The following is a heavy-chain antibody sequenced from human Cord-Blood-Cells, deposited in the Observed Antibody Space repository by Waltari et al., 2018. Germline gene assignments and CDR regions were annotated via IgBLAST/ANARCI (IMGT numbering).Heavy chain of an antibody. CDR1: GGTFSSYA. Sequence: QVQLVQSGAEVKKPGSSVKVSCKASGGTFSSYAISWVRQAPGQGLEWMGRIIPILGIANYAQKCQGRVTITADKSTRTGYMERGSMRSGDTAGYYCAGVGMEFVCDCWGQGTLVTVSS. CDR3: AGVGMEFVCDC. J-gene: IGHJ4*02. D-gene: IGHD3-10*01. CDR2: IIPILGIA. V-gene: IGHV1-69*09.